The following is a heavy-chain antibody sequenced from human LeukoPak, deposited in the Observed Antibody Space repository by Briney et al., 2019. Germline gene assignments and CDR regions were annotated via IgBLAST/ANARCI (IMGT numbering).Heavy chain of an antibody. V-gene: IGHV6-1*01. CDR1: GDSVSSNSAA. Sequence: SQTLSLTCAISGDSVSSNSAAWNWIRQSPSRGLEWLGRTYYRSKWYNDYAVSVKSRITINPDTSKNQFSLQLNSVTPEDTAVYYCARVSTRSRMVAAATPGGGSYYYYGMDVWGQGTTVTVSS. J-gene: IGHJ6*02. CDR3: ARVSTRSRMVAAATPGGGSYYYYGMDV. CDR2: TYYRSKWYN. D-gene: IGHD2-15*01.